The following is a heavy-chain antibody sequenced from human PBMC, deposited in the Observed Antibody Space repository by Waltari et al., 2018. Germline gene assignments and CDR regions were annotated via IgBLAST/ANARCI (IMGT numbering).Heavy chain of an antibody. J-gene: IGHJ4*02. CDR3: ARGRSGSSRLYYFDY. Sequence: QVQLQQWGAGLLKPSETLSLTCAVYGGSFSGYYWSWIRQPPGKGLEWIGEINHSGRTNSNPSLKSRVTISVETSKNQFSLKLSSVTAADTAVYYCARGRSGSSRLYYFDYWGQGTLVTVSS. V-gene: IGHV4-34*01. CDR1: GGSFSGYY. D-gene: IGHD2-15*01. CDR2: INHSGRT.